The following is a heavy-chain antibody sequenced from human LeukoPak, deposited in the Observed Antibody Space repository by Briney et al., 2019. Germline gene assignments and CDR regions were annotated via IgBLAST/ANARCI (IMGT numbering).Heavy chain of an antibody. D-gene: IGHD3-10*01. V-gene: IGHV4-39*07. Sequence: PSETLSLTCTVSGGSISSSSYYWGWIRQPPGKGLEWIGSIYYSGSTYYNPSLKSRVTISVDTSKNQFSLKLSSVTAADTAVYYCARGILWFGDFSYYYYMDVWGKGTTVTISS. J-gene: IGHJ6*03. CDR2: IYYSGST. CDR3: ARGILWFGDFSYYYYMDV. CDR1: GGSISSSSYY.